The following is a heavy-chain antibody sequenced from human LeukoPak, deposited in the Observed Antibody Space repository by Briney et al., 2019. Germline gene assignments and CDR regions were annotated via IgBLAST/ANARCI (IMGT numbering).Heavy chain of an antibody. CDR3: AKDHVGELWSNLDY. CDR1: GFTFSSYA. CDR2: ISGSGGST. V-gene: IGHV3-23*01. J-gene: IGHJ4*02. Sequence: GGSLRLSCAASGFTFSSYAMSWVRQAPGKGLEWVSAISGSGGSTYYADSVKGRFTISRDNSKNTLYLQMNSLRAEDTAVYYCAKDHVGELWSNLDYWGQGTLVTVSS. D-gene: IGHD3-10*01.